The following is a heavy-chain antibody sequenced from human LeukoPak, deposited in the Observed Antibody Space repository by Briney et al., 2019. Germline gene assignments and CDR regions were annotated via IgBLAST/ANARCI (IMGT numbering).Heavy chain of an antibody. CDR3: ARHSLSIGELPNNWFDP. J-gene: IGHJ5*02. CDR1: GGSISSSSYY. CDR2: IYYSGST. V-gene: IGHV4-39*01. D-gene: IGHD3-10*01. Sequence: SSETLSLTCTVSGGSISSSSYYWGWIRQPPGKGLEWIGSIYYSGSTYYNPSLKSRVTISVDTSKNQFSLKLSSVTAADTAVYYCARHSLSIGELPNNWFDPWGQGTLVTVSS.